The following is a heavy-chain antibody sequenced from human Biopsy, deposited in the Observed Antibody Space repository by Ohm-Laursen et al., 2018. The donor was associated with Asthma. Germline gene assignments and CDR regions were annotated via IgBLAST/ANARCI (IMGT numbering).Heavy chain of an antibody. V-gene: IGHV3-30*03. J-gene: IGHJ6*02. CDR2: MSYDDSQT. D-gene: IGHD3-3*01. Sequence: SLRLSCAASGFPISNYGMHWVRQAPGKGLEWVAVMSYDDSQTRYADSVKGRFTISRDNSKNTLYLQMSSLRSEDTAVYFCARGAYYDFWSGYSRPIPGEYGMDVWGQGTTVTVSS. CDR3: ARGAYYDFWSGYSRPIPGEYGMDV. CDR1: GFPISNYG.